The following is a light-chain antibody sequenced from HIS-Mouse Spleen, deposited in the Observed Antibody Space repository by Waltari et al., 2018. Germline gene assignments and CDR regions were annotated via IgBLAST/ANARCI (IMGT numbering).Light chain of an antibody. CDR2: GNS. J-gene: IGLJ3*02. CDR1: SSNIGAGYD. CDR3: QSYDSSLSGSGV. V-gene: IGLV1-40*01. Sequence: QSVLTQPPSVSVAPGQRVTISCPGSSSNIGAGYDVHWYQQLPGTAPKLLIYGNSNRPSGVPDRFSGSKSGTSASLAITGLQAEDEADYYCQSYDSSLSGSGVFGGGTKLTVL.